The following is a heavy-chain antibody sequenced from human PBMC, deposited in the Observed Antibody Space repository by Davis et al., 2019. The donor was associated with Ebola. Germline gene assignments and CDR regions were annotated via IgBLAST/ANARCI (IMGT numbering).Heavy chain of an antibody. CDR2: INPSGGST. J-gene: IGHJ4*02. Sequence: ASVKVSCKASGYTFTSYYMHWVRQAPGQGLEWMGIINPSGGSTNYAQKLQGRVTMTTDTSTSTAYMELRSLRSDDTAVYYCARDGTPDYWGQGTLVTVSS. D-gene: IGHD1-14*01. CDR1: GYTFTSYY. V-gene: IGHV1-46*01. CDR3: ARDGTPDY.